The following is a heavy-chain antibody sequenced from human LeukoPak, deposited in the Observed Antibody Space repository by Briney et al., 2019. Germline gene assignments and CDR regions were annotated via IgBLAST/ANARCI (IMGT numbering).Heavy chain of an antibody. J-gene: IGHJ4*02. Sequence: GGSLRLSCAASGLTFSRFWMSWVRQAPGKGLEWVANINENGNEKYYVDSVKGRFIVSRDNARNSLYLQMNNLRAEDTAVYYFARAGEVTAPRNYWAQETRVPVPS. CDR2: INENGNEK. V-gene: IGHV3-7*01. CDR1: GLTFSRFW. CDR3: ARAGEVTAPRNY. D-gene: IGHD3-16*01.